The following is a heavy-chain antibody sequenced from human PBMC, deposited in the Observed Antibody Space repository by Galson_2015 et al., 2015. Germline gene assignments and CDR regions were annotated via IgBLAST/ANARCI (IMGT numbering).Heavy chain of an antibody. Sequence: SLRLSCAASGFTFSSYAMSWVRQAPGKGLEWVSAISGSGGSTYYADSVKGRFTISRDNSKNTLYLQMNSLGAEDTAVYYCAKYGIGSSGPNWFDPWGQGTLVTVSS. D-gene: IGHD6-19*01. CDR1: GFTFSSYA. CDR2: ISGSGGST. J-gene: IGHJ5*02. V-gene: IGHV3-23*01. CDR3: AKYGIGSSGPNWFDP.